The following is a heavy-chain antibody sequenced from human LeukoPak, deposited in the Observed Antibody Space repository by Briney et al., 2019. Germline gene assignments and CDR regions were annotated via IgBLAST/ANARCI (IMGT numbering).Heavy chain of an antibody. CDR3: ARGRPDILTGYYSP. J-gene: IGHJ5*02. CDR1: GYTFTSYD. D-gene: IGHD3-9*01. Sequence: ASVKVSCKASGYTFTSYDINWVRQATGQGLEWMGWMNPNSGNTGYAQKFQGRVTITRNTSISTAYMELSSLRSEDTAVYYCARGRPDILTGYYSPWGQGTLVTVSS. V-gene: IGHV1-8*01. CDR2: MNPNSGNT.